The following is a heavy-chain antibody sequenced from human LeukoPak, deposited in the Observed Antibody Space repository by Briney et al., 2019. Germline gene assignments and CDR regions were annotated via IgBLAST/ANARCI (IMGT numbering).Heavy chain of an antibody. J-gene: IGHJ6*03. CDR1: GGSISSSSYY. Sequence: SETLSLTCTGSGGSISSSSYYWGWLRQPPGTGLEWLGSIYYSGSTYYNPSLKSRVTISVDTSKNQFSLKLSSVTAADTAVYYCARAPPYYDFWSGYYYYYYMDVWGKGTTVTVSS. V-gene: IGHV4-39*07. D-gene: IGHD3-3*01. CDR3: ARAPPYYDFWSGYYYYYYMDV. CDR2: IYYSGST.